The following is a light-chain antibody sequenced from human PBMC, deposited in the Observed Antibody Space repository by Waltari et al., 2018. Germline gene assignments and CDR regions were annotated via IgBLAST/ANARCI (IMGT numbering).Light chain of an antibody. CDR2: LGS. Sequence: DIVMTQSPLSLPVTPGESAFISCRSSQSLLKSDGYSHLDWYLQKPGQSPQLLMYLGSNRASGVPDRFSGSGSGTDFTLRISRVEADDVGVYYCMQAFESPRTLGQGTKVEIK. CDR3: MQAFESPRT. CDR1: QSLLKSDGYSH. V-gene: IGKV2-28*01. J-gene: IGKJ1*01.